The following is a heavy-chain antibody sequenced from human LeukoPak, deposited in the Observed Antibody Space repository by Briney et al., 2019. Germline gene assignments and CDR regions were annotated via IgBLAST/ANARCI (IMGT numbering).Heavy chain of an antibody. V-gene: IGHV3-30*04. CDR2: ISSDGSNK. CDR3: ARGATNDFWSGYGWFDP. D-gene: IGHD3-3*01. Sequence: PGGSLRLSCAASGFTFSSYTIHWVRQAPGKGLEWVALISSDGSNKFYANSVKGRFTISRDNSKKTVYLQMNSLRGEDTAVYSCARGATNDFWSGYGWFDPWGQETLVTVSS. J-gene: IGHJ5*02. CDR1: GFTFSSYT.